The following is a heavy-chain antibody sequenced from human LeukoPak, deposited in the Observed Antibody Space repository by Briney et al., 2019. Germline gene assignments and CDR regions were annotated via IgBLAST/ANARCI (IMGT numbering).Heavy chain of an antibody. CDR2: ISGSGGST. V-gene: IGHV3-23*01. Sequence: GGSLRLSCAASGFTFSSYAMSLVRQAPGKGLEWVSAISGSGGSTYYADSVKGRFTISRDNSKNTLYLQMNSLRAEDTAVYYCAKQTLDGYNLIDYWGQGTLVTVSS. D-gene: IGHD5-24*01. J-gene: IGHJ4*02. CDR1: GFTFSSYA. CDR3: AKQTLDGYNLIDY.